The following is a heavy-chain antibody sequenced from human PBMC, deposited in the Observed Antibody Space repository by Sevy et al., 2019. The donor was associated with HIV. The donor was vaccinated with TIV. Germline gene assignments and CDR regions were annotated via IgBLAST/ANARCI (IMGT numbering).Heavy chain of an antibody. D-gene: IGHD3-22*01. CDR3: ATTKDYYESSGSPFDY. Sequence: ASVTVSCKVSGYRLSQLSMHWVRQAPGKGLEWMGSFDPEDDETIYAQNFQGRVAMTEDTSTDTAYMELSTLRSEDTAVYYCATTKDYYESSGSPFDYWGQGTLVTVSS. CDR2: FDPEDDET. V-gene: IGHV1-24*01. CDR1: GYRLSQLS. J-gene: IGHJ4*02.